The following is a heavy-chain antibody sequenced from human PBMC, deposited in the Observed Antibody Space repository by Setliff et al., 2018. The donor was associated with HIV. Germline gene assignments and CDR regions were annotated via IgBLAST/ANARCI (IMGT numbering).Heavy chain of an antibody. CDR2: ISGSGGST. Sequence: PGGSLRLSCAGSGFTFSNYAMSWVRQAPGKGLEWVSGISGSGGSTYYADSVRGRFTISRDNSKNTLYLQMNSLRAEDTAVYYCAKSSWWEPRAYWGQGTLVTVSS. D-gene: IGHD2-15*01. J-gene: IGHJ4*02. CDR3: AKSSWWEPRAY. V-gene: IGHV3-23*01. CDR1: GFTFSNYA.